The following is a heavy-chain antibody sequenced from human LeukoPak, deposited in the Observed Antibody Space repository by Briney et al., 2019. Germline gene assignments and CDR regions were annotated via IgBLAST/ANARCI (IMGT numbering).Heavy chain of an antibody. CDR3: ARGLVGVGTIFGVVRFDP. J-gene: IGHJ5*02. D-gene: IGHD3-3*01. V-gene: IGHV1-8*01. Sequence: ASVKVSCTASGYTFTSYDINWVRQATGQGLEWMGWMNPNSGNTGYAQKFQGRVTMTRNTSISTAYMELSSLRSEDTAVYYCARGLVGVGTIFGVVRFDPWGQGTLVTVSS. CDR1: GYTFTSYD. CDR2: MNPNSGNT.